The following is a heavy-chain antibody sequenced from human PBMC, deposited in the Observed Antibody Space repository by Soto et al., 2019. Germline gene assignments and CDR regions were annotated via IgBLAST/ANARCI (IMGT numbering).Heavy chain of an antibody. CDR2: INPKSGGT. CDR1: RYTFTGYY. J-gene: IGHJ3*02. CDR3: ARGGQYYYDSSGYLGCFDI. D-gene: IGHD3-22*01. Sequence: ASVQVSCKASRYTFTGYYMHWVRQAPGQAVEWMGWINPKSGGTNYAQKFQDRVTMTRGTTISTAYMELSRPRSDDTAVYYYARGGQYYYDSSGYLGCFDIWGQGTMVTVSS. V-gene: IGHV1-2*02.